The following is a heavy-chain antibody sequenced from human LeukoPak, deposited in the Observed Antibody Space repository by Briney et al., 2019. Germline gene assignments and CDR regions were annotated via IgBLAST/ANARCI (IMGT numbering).Heavy chain of an antibody. J-gene: IGHJ4*02. CDR2: IHSDGGTT. V-gene: IGHV3-74*01. Sequence: GGSLRLSYAASGFTFSDYWIHWVRQAPGKGLVWVSLIHSDGGTTNYADSVKGRFTISRDNAKNTVYLQMNSLRVEDTAVYYCARDIYSIAEWGQGTLVTVSS. CDR3: ARDIYSIAE. D-gene: IGHD1-26*01. CDR1: GFTFSDYW.